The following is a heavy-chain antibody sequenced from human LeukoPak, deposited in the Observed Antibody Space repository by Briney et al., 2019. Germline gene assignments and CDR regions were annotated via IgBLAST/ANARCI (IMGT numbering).Heavy chain of an antibody. CDR2: IKEDGTET. V-gene: IGHV3-7*03. J-gene: IGHJ4*02. Sequence: GGSLRLSCAASGFMFSSNWMSWVRLAPGKGLEWVANIKEDGTETYYVDSVKGRFTISRDNAKNSLYLQMNSLRVEDTAVYYCAKEDRSLQTHWGQGTLVTVSS. CDR1: GFMFSSNW. D-gene: IGHD1-14*01. CDR3: AKEDRSLQTH.